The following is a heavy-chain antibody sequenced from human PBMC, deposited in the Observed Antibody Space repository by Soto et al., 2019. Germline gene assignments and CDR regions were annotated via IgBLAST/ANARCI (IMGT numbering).Heavy chain of an antibody. Sequence: LSLTCAVYGGSFSGYYWSWIRQPPGKGLEWIGEINHSGSTNYNPSLKSRVTISVDTSKNQFSLKLSSVTAADTAVYYCARGRTGKDYWGQGTLVTASS. J-gene: IGHJ4*02. CDR2: INHSGST. CDR3: ARGRTGKDY. V-gene: IGHV4-34*01. CDR1: GGSFSGYY.